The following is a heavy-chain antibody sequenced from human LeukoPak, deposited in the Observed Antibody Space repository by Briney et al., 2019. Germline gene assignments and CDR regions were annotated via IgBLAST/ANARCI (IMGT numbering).Heavy chain of an antibody. J-gene: IGHJ6*03. Sequence: GGSLRLSCAASGFTFSSYGMSWVRQAPGKGLEWVSAISGSGGSTYYADSVKGRFTISRDNSKNTLYLQMNSLRAEDTAVYYCAKGFGELLYYYYYMDVRGKGTTVTISS. CDR2: ISGSGGST. CDR3: AKGFGELLYYYYYMDV. D-gene: IGHD3-10*01. CDR1: GFTFSSYG. V-gene: IGHV3-23*01.